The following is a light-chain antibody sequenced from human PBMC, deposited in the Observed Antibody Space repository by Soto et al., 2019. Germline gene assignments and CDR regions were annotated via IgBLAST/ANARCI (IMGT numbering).Light chain of an antibody. CDR1: RGLIHSNANTY. CDR2: KVS. Sequence: ILMTQAPLSSPVTLGQPPSISCRSSRGLIHSNANTYLRWLHQRPGQPQXLLIHKVSNRFFGVPDRFTGSGAGAEFTLRISRVQDEDVGIYYCLQTTDFPWTFGQGTKV. V-gene: IGKV2-24*01. CDR3: LQTTDFPWT. J-gene: IGKJ1*01.